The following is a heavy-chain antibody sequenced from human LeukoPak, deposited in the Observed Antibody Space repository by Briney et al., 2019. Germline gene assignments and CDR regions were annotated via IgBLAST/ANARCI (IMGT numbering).Heavy chain of an antibody. J-gene: IGHJ3*02. CDR2: INSDGSRT. Sequence: GGSLRLSCAASGFTFSTYWMHWVRQVPGKGLVWVSRINSDGSRTRYADSVKGRFTISRDNAKNTLYLQMNSLRAEDTAVYYCARDIPPTYGSGTYYQSNDAFDIWGQGTMVTVSS. D-gene: IGHD3-10*01. V-gene: IGHV3-74*01. CDR3: ARDIPPTYGSGTYYQSNDAFDI. CDR1: GFTFSTYW.